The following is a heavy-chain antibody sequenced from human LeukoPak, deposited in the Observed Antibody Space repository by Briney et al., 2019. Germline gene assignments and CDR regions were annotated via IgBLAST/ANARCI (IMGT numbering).Heavy chain of an antibody. Sequence: SETLSLTCAVYGGSFSGYYWSWIRQPPGKGLEWIGEINHSGSTNYNPSLKSRVTISVDMSKNQFSLKLSSVTAADTAVYYCARGKYSSSGRYFDYWGQGTLVTVSS. CDR2: INHSGST. J-gene: IGHJ4*02. CDR3: ARGKYSSSGRYFDY. V-gene: IGHV4-34*01. D-gene: IGHD6-13*01. CDR1: GGSFSGYY.